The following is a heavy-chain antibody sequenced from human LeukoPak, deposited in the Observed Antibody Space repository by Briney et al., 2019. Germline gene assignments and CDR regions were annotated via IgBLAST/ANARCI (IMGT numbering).Heavy chain of an antibody. CDR1: GFTFDDYA. D-gene: IGHD3-10*01. CDR3: AKDIGYYGSGRPYCYYYGMDV. V-gene: IGHV3-9*01. CDR2: ISWNSGSI. J-gene: IGHJ6*02. Sequence: GGSLRLSCAASGFTFDDYAMHWVRQAPGKGLEWVSGISWNSGSIGYADSVKGRFTISRDNAKNSLYLQMNSLRAEDTALYYCAKDIGYYGSGRPYCYYYGMDVWGPGTTVTVSS.